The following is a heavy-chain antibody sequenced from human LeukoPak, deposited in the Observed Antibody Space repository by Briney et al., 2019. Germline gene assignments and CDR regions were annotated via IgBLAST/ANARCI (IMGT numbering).Heavy chain of an antibody. J-gene: IGHJ4*02. V-gene: IGHV3-7*01. CDR1: GFTFSSYW. CDR2: IGEDGSEK. Sequence: GGSLRLSCAASGFTFSSYWMTWVRQAPGKGLEWVANIGEDGSEKYHVDSVKGRFTISRDNAKNSLYLQMNSLRAEDTAVYYCARGDYDFWSGTRLVGDYWGQGTLVTVSS. CDR3: ARGDYDFWSGTRLVGDY. D-gene: IGHD3-3*01.